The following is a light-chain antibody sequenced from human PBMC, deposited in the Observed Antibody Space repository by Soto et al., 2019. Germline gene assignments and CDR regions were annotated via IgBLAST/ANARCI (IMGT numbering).Light chain of an antibody. V-gene: IGLV2-14*01. Sequence: ALTQPASVSGSPGQSITISCTGTSSDVGGYNYVSWYQQHPGKAPKLLIYEVSNRPSGVSNRFSGSKSGNTASLTISGLQAEDEADYYCSSYKSSSPYVFGTGTNV. CDR3: SSYKSSSPYV. J-gene: IGLJ1*01. CDR1: SSDVGGYNY. CDR2: EVS.